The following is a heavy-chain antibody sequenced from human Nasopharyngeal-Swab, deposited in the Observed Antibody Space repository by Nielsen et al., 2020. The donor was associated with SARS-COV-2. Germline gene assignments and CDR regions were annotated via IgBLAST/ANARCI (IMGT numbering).Heavy chain of an antibody. V-gene: IGHV1-24*01. D-gene: IGHD3-10*01. J-gene: IGHJ6*02. CDR1: GYTLTELF. Sequence: ASVKVSCKVSGYTLTELFMHWVRQAPGKGLEWMGGFDPEDGETIYAQKSQGRVTMTEDTSTDTDYMELSSLRSEDTAVYYCSTSFAITMVRGVRYYYYGMDVWGQGTTVTVSS. CDR2: FDPEDGET. CDR3: STSFAITMVRGVRYYYYGMDV.